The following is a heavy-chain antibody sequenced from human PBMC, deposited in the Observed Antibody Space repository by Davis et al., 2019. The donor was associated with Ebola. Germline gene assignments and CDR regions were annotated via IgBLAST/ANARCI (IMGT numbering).Heavy chain of an antibody. J-gene: IGHJ5*02. CDR3: ARHDWSAATPFSAGICWFDP. V-gene: IGHV4-59*08. Sequence: PSETLSLTCTVSGGSISTYYWSWIRQPPGKGLEWIGFIYYSGSTSYNPSLKSRVAISVDTSKNQFSLKLSSVTAADTAVYYCARHDWSAATPFSAGICWFDPWGQGTLVTVSS. D-gene: IGHD2/OR15-2a*01. CDR1: GGSISTYY. CDR2: IYYSGST.